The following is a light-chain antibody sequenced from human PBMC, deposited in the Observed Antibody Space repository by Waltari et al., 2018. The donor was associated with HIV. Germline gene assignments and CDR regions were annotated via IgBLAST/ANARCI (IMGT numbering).Light chain of an antibody. J-gene: IGLJ1*01. CDR3: ASYTVNSTGV. Sequence: QSALSQPSSVSASPGQSAAITCPGSASDIVRYTHVSWYQQPPDEYPTLILFDVNNRPSGISDRFSGSKSGTTASLTISTVRTDDEADYYCASYTVNSTGVFGTGTKLSVL. CDR1: ASDIVRYTH. V-gene: IGLV2-14*03. CDR2: DVN.